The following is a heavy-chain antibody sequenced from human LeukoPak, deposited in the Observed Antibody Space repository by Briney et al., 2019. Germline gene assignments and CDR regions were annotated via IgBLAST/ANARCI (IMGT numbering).Heavy chain of an antibody. CDR1: DYTFTNYG. CDR2: ISAYNGNT. Sequence: ASVTLSCKASDYTFTNYGISWVRQAPGQGLEWMGWISAYNGNTNQAQKLQGRVTMTTDTSTRTAYMELRSLRSDDTAVYYCARDYYDSSGYYYVFAYWGQGTLVTVPS. J-gene: IGHJ4*02. D-gene: IGHD3-22*01. CDR3: ARDYYDSSGYYYVFAY. V-gene: IGHV1-18*01.